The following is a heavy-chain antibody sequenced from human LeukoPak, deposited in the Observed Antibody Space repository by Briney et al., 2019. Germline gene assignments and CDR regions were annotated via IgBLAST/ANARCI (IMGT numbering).Heavy chain of an antibody. J-gene: IGHJ4*02. D-gene: IGHD1-26*01. CDR1: GYSISSSNW. V-gene: IGHV4-28*03. CDR2: IYYSGST. CDR3: ARGGIVGATIDY. Sequence: SETLSLTCAVSGYSISSSNWWGWIRQPPGKGLEWIGYIYYSGSTYYNPSLKSRVTMSVDTSKNQFSLKLSSVTAADTAVYYCARGGIVGATIDYWGQGTLVTVSS.